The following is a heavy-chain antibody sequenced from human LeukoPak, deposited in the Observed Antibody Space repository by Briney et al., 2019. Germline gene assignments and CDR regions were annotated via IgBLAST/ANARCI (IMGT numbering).Heavy chain of an antibody. V-gene: IGHV5-10-1*01. CDR3: ARQANWPDY. CDR1: GYIFTTYW. Sequence: GESLKISCRVSGYIFTTYWISWVRQMPGKGLEWMGRIDPSDSYTNYSPSFQGHVTISVDKSISTAYLQWSSLKASDTAMYYCARQANWPDYWGQGTLVTVSS. J-gene: IGHJ4*02. D-gene: IGHD1-1*01. CDR2: IDPSDSYT.